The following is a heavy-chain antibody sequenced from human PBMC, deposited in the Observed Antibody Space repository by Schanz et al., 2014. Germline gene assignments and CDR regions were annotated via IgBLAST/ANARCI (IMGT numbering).Heavy chain of an antibody. J-gene: IGHJ4*02. CDR2: ISNDGSIK. Sequence: VQLLESGGGLVRPGRSLRLSCAASGFTFSSYAMHWVRQAPGKGLEWVALISNDGSIKYYADSVRGRFTISRDRFQNTLYLRMSSLRAEDTAVYYCARPRFDYGEVDYWGQGTLVTVSS. CDR3: ARPRFDYGEVDY. D-gene: IGHD4-17*01. CDR1: GFTFSSYA. V-gene: IGHV3-30*14.